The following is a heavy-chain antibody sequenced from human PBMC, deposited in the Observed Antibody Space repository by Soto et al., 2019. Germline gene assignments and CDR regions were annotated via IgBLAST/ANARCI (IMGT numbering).Heavy chain of an antibody. CDR3: ARIDRSTIQARTSFDY. D-gene: IGHD5-12*01. CDR2: IYPGDSDT. Sequence: HGESLKISCKGSGYSFTSYWIGWVRQMPGKGLEWMGIIYPGDSDTRYSPSFQGQVTISADKSISTAYLQWSSLKASDTAMYYCARIDRSTIQARTSFDYWGQGTLVTVSS. CDR1: GYSFTSYW. J-gene: IGHJ4*02. V-gene: IGHV5-51*01.